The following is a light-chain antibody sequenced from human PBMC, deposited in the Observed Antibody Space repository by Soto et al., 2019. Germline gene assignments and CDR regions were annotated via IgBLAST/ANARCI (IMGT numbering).Light chain of an antibody. J-gene: IGKJ1*01. V-gene: IGKV1-5*01. CDR2: DAF. Sequence: DIQMTQSPSTLSASVGDRVIITCRASQSISGWLAWYQQKPGKAPKLLIFDAFSLESGVPSRFSGSGSGTEFTLTISNLQPDDFATYYCQQYESYSPWTFGQGTKVDIK. CDR3: QQYESYSPWT. CDR1: QSISGW.